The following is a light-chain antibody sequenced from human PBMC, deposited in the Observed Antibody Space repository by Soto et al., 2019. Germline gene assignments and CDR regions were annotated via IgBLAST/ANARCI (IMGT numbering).Light chain of an antibody. CDR1: QSVSSC. CDR2: DTS. Sequence: SPPTRLWSQGEEATPSCRASQSVSSCLAWYQQKPGQAPRLLIYDTSNRATGITARFSGSGSGTEFTLPISSLQSEDFAVYYCQQYNNWSPCTFGEGTKVDIK. CDR3: QQYNNWSPCT. V-gene: IGKV3-15*01. J-gene: IGKJ1*01.